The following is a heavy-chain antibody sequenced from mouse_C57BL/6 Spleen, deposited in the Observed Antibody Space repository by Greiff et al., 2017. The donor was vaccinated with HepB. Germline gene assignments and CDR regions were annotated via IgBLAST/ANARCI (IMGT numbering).Heavy chain of an antibody. CDR3: ARAPYGNSYAMDY. CDR2: INPYNGGT. V-gene: IGHV1-19*01. Sequence: EVQLQQSGPVLVKPGASVKMSCKASGYTFTDYYMNWVKQSHGKSLEWIGVINPYNGGTSYNQKFKGKATLTVDKSSSTAYMELNSLTSEDSAVYYCARAPYGNSYAMDYWGQGTSVTVSS. D-gene: IGHD2-1*01. CDR1: GYTFTDYY. J-gene: IGHJ4*01.